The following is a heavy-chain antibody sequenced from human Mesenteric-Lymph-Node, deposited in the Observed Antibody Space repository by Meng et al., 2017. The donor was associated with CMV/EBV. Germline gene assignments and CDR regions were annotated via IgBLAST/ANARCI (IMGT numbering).Heavy chain of an antibody. V-gene: IGHV4-34*12. J-gene: IGHJ4*02. Sequence: SQTLSLTCVVYGGSINDYNWCWVRQSPGKGLEWIGEIMHSGGTNYKPSLKSRVTISLDTSQNTLSLKLNSVTAADTAVYYCARFQLGYCSGSNCERGFNLDCWGQGRMVTVSS. CDR3: ARFQLGYCSGSNCERGFNLDC. D-gene: IGHD2-15*01. CDR2: IMHSGGT. CDR1: GGSINDYN.